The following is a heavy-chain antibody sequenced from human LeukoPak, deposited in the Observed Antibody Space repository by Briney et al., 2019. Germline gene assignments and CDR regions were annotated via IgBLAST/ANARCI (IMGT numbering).Heavy chain of an antibody. CDR2: RYYSGGS. CDR3: ARVLDGDYADY. CDR1: GDSLNNYY. V-gene: IGHV4-59*01. Sequence: PSETLSLTCTVSGDSLNNYYWSWFRQPPGKGLEWIAYRYYSGGSSYNPPLKSRLTISVDTSKNQFSLKVTSGTAADTAVYYCARVLDGDYADYWGQGTLVTVSS. J-gene: IGHJ4*02. D-gene: IGHD4-17*01.